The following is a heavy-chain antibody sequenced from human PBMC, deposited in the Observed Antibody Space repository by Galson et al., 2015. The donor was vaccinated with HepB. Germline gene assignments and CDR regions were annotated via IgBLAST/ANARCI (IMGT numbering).Heavy chain of an antibody. CDR1: GGTFSSYA. V-gene: IGHV1-69*13. CDR2: IIPIFGTA. D-gene: IGHD3-22*01. CDR3: ARGAYHDSSGYYYAS. J-gene: IGHJ5*02. Sequence: SVKVSCKASGGTFSSYAISWVRQAPGQGLEWMGGIIPIFGTANYAQRFQGRVTITADESTRTAYMDLSSLTSEDTAVYYCARGAYHDSSGYYYASWGQGTLLTVSS.